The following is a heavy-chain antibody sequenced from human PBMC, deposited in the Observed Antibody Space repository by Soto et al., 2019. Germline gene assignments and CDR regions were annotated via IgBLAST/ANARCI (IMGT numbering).Heavy chain of an antibody. V-gene: IGHV1-69*13. CDR1: GGTFSSYA. Sequence: GASVKVSCKASGGTFSSYAISWVRQAPGQGLEWMGGIIPIFGTANYAQKFQGRVTITADESTSTAYMELSSLRSEDTAVYHCAKVDGNISERGYYFDSWGQGTVVTVSS. CDR3: AKVDGNISERGYYFDS. CDR2: IIPIFGTA. J-gene: IGHJ4*02. D-gene: IGHD5-12*01.